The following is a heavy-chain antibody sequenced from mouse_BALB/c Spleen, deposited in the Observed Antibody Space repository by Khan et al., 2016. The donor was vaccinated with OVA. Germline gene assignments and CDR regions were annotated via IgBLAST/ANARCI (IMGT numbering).Heavy chain of an antibody. CDR2: LSPGSGDT. Sequence: QVQLQQSGTELARPGASVKLSCKASGYIFIDYKINWVKQRTGQGLEWIGELSPGSGDTYYNEKFKGKATLTADNSPSTASMPLRTLSAEASAVAFCAREWGSCLPYWGQGTLVTVAA. D-gene: IGHD1-3*01. V-gene: IGHV1-77*01. CDR3: AREWGSCLPY. J-gene: IGHJ3*01. CDR1: GYIFIDYK.